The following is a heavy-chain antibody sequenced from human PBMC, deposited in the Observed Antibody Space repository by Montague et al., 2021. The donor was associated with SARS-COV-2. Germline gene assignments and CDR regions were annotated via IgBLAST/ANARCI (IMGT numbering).Heavy chain of an antibody. J-gene: IGHJ4*02. D-gene: IGHD3-3*01. V-gene: IGHV4-34*01. CDR3: ARGLGRPGTIFGVALY. Sequence: SETLSLTCGVYGGSFSGYYWSWIRQPPGKGLQWIGGINHSGSTNYNSPLNSRGTISLDTSKNQFSLKLTSVSAADTAVYYCARGLGRPGTIFGVALYWGQGTLVPVSS. CDR2: INHSGST. CDR1: GGSFSGYY.